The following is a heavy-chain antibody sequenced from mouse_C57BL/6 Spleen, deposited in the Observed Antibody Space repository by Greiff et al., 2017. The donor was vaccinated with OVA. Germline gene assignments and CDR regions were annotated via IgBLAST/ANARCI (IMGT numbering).Heavy chain of an antibody. D-gene: IGHD4-1*01. CDR3: ANWDSWFAY. CDR1: GYTFTSYW. CDR2: IDPSDSYT. V-gene: IGHV1-59*01. J-gene: IGHJ3*01. Sequence: VQLQQPGAELVRPGTSVKLSCKASGYTFTSYWMHWVKQRPGQGLEWIGVIDPSDSYTNYNQKFKGKATLTVDTSSSTAYMQLSSLTSEDSAVYYCANWDSWFAYWGQGTLVTVSA.